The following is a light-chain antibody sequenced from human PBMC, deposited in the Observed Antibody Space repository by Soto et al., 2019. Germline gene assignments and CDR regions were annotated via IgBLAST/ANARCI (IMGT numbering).Light chain of an antibody. CDR2: KAS. V-gene: IGKV1-5*03. CDR1: QTISTL. Sequence: DIQMTQSPSTLSASVGDRVTITCRASQTISTLLAWYQQRPGKAPNLLIYKASSLESGVPSRFSGSGSGTEFTLTISSLQPDDFSNYFCQQYSTYPSTFGQGTKVAVK. CDR3: QQYSTYPST. J-gene: IGKJ1*01.